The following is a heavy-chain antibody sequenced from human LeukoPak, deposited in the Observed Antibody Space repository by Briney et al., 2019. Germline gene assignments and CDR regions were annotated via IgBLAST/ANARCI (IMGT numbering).Heavy chain of an antibody. CDR2: ISYDGSNK. V-gene: IGHV3-30-3*01. J-gene: IGHJ4*02. D-gene: IGHD5-24*01. CDR1: GFTFSSYA. Sequence: GGSLRLSCAASGFTFSSYAMHWVRQAPGKGLEWVAVISYDGSNKYYADSVKGRFTISRDNSKNTLYLQMNSLRAEDTAVYYCARAGRRDGYSGLFDYWGQGTLVTVSS. CDR3: ARAGRRDGYSGLFDY.